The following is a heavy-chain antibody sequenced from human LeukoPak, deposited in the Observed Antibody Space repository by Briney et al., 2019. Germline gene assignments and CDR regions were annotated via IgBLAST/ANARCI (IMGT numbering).Heavy chain of an antibody. CDR2: ISSSGSTI. V-gene: IGHV3-48*03. Sequence: GGSLRLSCAASGFTFSSYEMNWVRQAPGKGLEWVSYISSSGSTIYQADSVKGRFTISRDNAKNSLFLQMDSLRGEDTAVYYCAREEGTHYYDNDGNYARTGAFDIWGQGTVVTVSS. J-gene: IGHJ3*02. CDR3: AREEGTHYYDNDGNYARTGAFDI. CDR1: GFTFSSYE. D-gene: IGHD3-22*01.